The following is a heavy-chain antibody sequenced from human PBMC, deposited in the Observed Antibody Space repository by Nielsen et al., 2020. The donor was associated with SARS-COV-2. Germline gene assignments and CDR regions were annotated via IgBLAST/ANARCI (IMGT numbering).Heavy chain of an antibody. D-gene: IGHD3/OR15-3a*01. CDR1: GYTFTDYY. CDR2: INPYSGGT. V-gene: IGHV1-2*06. CDR3: ARARATIFGLVMSYGMDV. J-gene: IGHJ6*02. Sequence: VSVKASCKASGYTFTDYYIHWVRQAPGQGLEWMGRINPYSGGTNYAQKFQGTVTMTRDASISTVYMELTSDDTAVYYCARARATIFGLVMSYGMDVWGQGTTVAVSS.